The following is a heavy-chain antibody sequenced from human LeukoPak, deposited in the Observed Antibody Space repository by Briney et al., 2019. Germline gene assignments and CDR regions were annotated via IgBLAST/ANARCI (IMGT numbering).Heavy chain of an antibody. CDR1: GHTFSNYY. V-gene: IGHV1-2*02. CDR3: ARGFHEWSYMDV. Sequence: ASVKVSCKASGHTFSNYYIHWVRQAPGQGLEWMGWINPNSGGTNYAQKFQGRVTMTRDTSISTAYMELSRLRSDDTAVYYCARGFHEWSYMDVWGKGTTVTVSS. CDR2: INPNSGGT. J-gene: IGHJ6*03. D-gene: IGHD3-3*01.